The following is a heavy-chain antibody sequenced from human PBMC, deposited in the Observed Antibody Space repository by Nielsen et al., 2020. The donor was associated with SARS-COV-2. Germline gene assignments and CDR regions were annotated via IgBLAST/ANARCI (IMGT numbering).Heavy chain of an antibody. J-gene: IGHJ6*02. CDR3: ASFSAIYGMDV. D-gene: IGHD2/OR15-2a*01. Sequence: RGSLRLSCAASGFTVSSNYMSWVRQAPGKGLEWVSVIYSGGSTYYADSVKGRFTISRNNSKNTLYLQMNSLRAEDTAVYYCASFSAIYGMDVWGQGTTVTVSS. V-gene: IGHV3-53*01. CDR2: IYSGGST. CDR1: GFTVSSNY.